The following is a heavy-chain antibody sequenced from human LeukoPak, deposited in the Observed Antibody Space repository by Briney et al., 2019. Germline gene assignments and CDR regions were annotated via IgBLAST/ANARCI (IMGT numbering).Heavy chain of an antibody. D-gene: IGHD5-18*01. V-gene: IGHV4-39*07. J-gene: IGHJ6*02. CDR2: INHSGST. Sequence: SQTLSLTCTVSGGSISSGSYYWSWIRQPPGKGLEWIGEINHSGSTNYNPSLKSRVTISVDTSKNQFSLKLSSVTAADTAVYYCARGSWIQLWSIYYYYGMDVWGQGTTVTVSS. CDR3: ARGSWIQLWSIYYYYGMDV. CDR1: GGSISSGSYY.